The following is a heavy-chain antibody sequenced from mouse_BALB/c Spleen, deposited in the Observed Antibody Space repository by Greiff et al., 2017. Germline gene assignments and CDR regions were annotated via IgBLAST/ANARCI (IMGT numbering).Heavy chain of an antibody. CDR2: ISYSGST. CDR1: GYSITSDYA. D-gene: IGHD2-4*01. J-gene: IGHJ3*01. V-gene: IGHV3-2*02. Sequence: EVKLQESGPGLVKPSQSLSLTCTVTGYSITSDYAWNWIRQFPGNKLEWMGYISYSGSTSYNPSLKSRISITRDTSKNQFFLQLNSVTTEDTATYYCARDDYDWFAYWGQGTLVTVSA. CDR3: ARDDYDWFAY.